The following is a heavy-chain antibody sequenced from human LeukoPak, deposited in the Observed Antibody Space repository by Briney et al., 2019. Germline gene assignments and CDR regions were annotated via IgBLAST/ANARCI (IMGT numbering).Heavy chain of an antibody. CDR2: ISSSGSTI. CDR3: ARELPPPYYDFWSGYYFDY. J-gene: IGHJ4*02. V-gene: IGHV3-48*03. D-gene: IGHD3-3*01. Sequence: GGSLRLSGAASGFTFSSYEMNWVRQAPGKGLEWVSYISSSGSTIYYADSVKGRFTISRDNAKNSLYLQMNSLRAEDTVVYYCARELPPPYYDFWSGYYFDYWGQGTLVTVSS. CDR1: GFTFSSYE.